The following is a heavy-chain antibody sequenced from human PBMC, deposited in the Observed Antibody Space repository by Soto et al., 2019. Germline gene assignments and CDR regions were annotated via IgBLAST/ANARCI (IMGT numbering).Heavy chain of an antibody. V-gene: IGHV3-23*01. Sequence: EVQLLESGGGLVQPGGSLRLSCGASGFTFSVYAMTWVRQAPGKGLEWVSAISGNGGSTYYADSVKGRFPISRDNSKSTLHLQMNSLRVEDTAVYYCAKDRTFGPPLVPFDSWGQGTLVTVSS. CDR3: AKDRTFGPPLVPFDS. D-gene: IGHD6-6*01. CDR1: GFTFSVYA. CDR2: ISGNGGST. J-gene: IGHJ4*02.